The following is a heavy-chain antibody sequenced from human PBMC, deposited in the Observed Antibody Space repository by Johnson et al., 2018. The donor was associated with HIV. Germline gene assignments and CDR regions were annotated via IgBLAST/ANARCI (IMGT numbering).Heavy chain of an antibody. CDR3: ASGVTARAPLLI. J-gene: IGHJ3*02. Sequence: VQLVESGGGVVQPGRSLRLSYAASGFAFSNYGMHWVRQAPGKGLEWVAVISFDGSHKYYTDSVKGLSTISRDNSNNTLYLHMNSLRPDDTGVYYCASGVTARAPLLIWGQGTMVTVSS. D-gene: IGHD6-6*01. V-gene: IGHV3-30*03. CDR1: GFAFSNYG. CDR2: ISFDGSHK.